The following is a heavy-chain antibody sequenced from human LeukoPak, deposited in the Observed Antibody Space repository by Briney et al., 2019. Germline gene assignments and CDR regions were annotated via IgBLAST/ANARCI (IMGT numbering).Heavy chain of an antibody. CDR1: GFTVSSNY. D-gene: IGHD3-16*01. CDR2: IYSGGST. CDR3: ARDGVGYYYYYGMDV. J-gene: IGHJ6*02. Sequence: GGSLRLSCAASGFTVSSNYMSWVRQAPGKGLEWVSVIYSGGSTYYADSVKGRFTISRDNSKNTLYLQMNSLRAEDTAVYYCARDGVGYYYYYGMDVWGQGTTVTVS. V-gene: IGHV3-53*01.